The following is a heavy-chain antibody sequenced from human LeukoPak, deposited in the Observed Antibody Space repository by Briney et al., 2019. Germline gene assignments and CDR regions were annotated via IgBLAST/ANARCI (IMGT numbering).Heavy chain of an antibody. CDR3: ARPMSGYSYGYGYAFDI. D-gene: IGHD5-18*01. CDR1: GFSFTTTW. J-gene: IGHJ3*02. CDR2: IKSRIDGATI. V-gene: IGHV3-15*01. Sequence: TGGSLRLSCGASGFSFTTTWMSWVRQAPGKGLEWVARIKSRIDGATIDYAAPVKGRFTISRDDSKNTLYLQMNSLKTEDTAVYYCARPMSGYSYGYGYAFDIWGQGTMVTVSS.